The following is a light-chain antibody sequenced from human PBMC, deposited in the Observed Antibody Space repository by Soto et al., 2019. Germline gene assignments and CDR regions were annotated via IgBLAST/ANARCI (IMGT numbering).Light chain of an antibody. V-gene: IGLV2-14*01. J-gene: IGLJ2*01. CDR2: EVS. CDR3: SSYTTGRTL. Sequence: QSALTQPASVSGSPGQSITISCTGTSSDVGGNKFVSWYQQHPGKAPKVIIYEVSHRPSGVSTRFSASKSGNTASLTISGLQAEDEAYYHCSSYTTGRTLFGGGTKVTVL. CDR1: SSDVGGNKF.